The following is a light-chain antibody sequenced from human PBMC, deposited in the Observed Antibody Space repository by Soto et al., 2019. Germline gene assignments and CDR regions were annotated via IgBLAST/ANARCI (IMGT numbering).Light chain of an antibody. CDR1: SSDVGNYNL. CDR3: CSYAGSDVWV. V-gene: IGLV2-23*01. Sequence: LTQPASVSGSPGQSITISCTGSSSDVGNYNLVSWYQHHAGKAPKVIVYEGSKRPSGVSDRFSGSKSGNTASLTISGLRAEDEADYFCCSYAGSDVWVFGAGTKVTV. CDR2: EGS. J-gene: IGLJ3*02.